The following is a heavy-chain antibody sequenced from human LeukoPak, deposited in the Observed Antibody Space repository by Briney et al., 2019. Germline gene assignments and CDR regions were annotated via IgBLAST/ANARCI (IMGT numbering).Heavy chain of an antibody. CDR1: GFTFSNAW. V-gene: IGHV3-23*01. CDR3: AKDPEAGIAAPFDY. D-gene: IGHD6-13*01. J-gene: IGHJ4*01. Sequence: GGSLRLSCAASGFTFSNAWMSWVRQAPGKGLEWVSAISGSGGSTYYADSVKGRFTISRDNSKNTLYLQMNSLRAEDTAVYYCAKDPEAGIAAPFDYWGQGTLVTVSS. CDR2: ISGSGGST.